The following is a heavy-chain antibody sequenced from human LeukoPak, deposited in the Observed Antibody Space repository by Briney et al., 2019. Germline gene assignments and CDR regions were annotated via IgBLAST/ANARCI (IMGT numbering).Heavy chain of an antibody. J-gene: IGHJ4*02. V-gene: IGHV4-34*01. D-gene: IGHD3-22*01. CDR3: AKCNHRRYLSTNFDSSGYYDYFDY. CDR1: GGSFSGYY. CDR2: INHSGST. Sequence: SETLSLTCAVYGGSFSGYYWSWIRQPPGKGLEWIGEINHSGSTNYNPSLKSRVTISVDTSKNQFSLKLSSVTAADTAVYYCAKCNHRRYLSTNFDSSGYYDYFDYWGQGTLVTVSS.